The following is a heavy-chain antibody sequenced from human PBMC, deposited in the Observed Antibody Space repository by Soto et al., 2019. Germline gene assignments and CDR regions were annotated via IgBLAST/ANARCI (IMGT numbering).Heavy chain of an antibody. CDR3: ARHGITCWIFSTSSVCTEFDY. V-gene: IGHV4-39*01. Sequence: PGKLPHTYSVSGVTIRSGTYYWCWVRQSPRKGLEWIGTIYYSGNTYYKPSLKSRVTISIDTSKNQFSLKLNSVTAADTAVYFCARHGITCWIFSTSSVCTEFDYWGQVSLV. CDR2: IYYSGNT. CDR1: GVTIRSGTYY. J-gene: IGHJ4*02. D-gene: IGHD6-6*01.